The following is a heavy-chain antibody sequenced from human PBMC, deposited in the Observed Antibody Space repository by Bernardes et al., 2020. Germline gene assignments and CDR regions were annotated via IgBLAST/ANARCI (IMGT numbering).Heavy chain of an antibody. CDR1: GYTLTELS. CDR2: FDPEDGET. J-gene: IGHJ4*02. Sequence: ASVKVSCKVSGYTLTELSMHWVRQAPGKGLEWMGGFDPEDGETIYAQKFQGRVTMTEDTSTDTAYMELSSLRSEDTAVYYCATGGPLGIAVAGYDYWGQGTLVTVSS. D-gene: IGHD6-19*01. CDR3: ATGGPLGIAVAGYDY. V-gene: IGHV1-24*01.